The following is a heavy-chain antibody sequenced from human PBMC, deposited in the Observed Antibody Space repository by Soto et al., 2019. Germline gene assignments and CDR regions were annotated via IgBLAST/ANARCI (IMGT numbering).Heavy chain of an antibody. D-gene: IGHD1-26*01. CDR2: IQYNGYS. J-gene: IGHJ6*02. CDR3: ARHGIGSLHGIVDV. Sequence: QVQLQESGPGLVKPSETLSLTCTVSGGSITNYYCSWFRQPPGKGLEWIGYIQYNGYSAYNLSLKGRVSMSMDTSKTQSSRMLVSVTATDTAVYYCARHGIGSLHGIVDVWGQGTTVIVSS. V-gene: IGHV4-59*08. CDR1: GGSITNYY.